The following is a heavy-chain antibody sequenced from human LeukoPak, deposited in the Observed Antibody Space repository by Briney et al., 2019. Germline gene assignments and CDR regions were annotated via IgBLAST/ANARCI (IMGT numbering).Heavy chain of an antibody. J-gene: IGHJ4*02. Sequence: SETLSLTCTVSGGSISSYYWSWIRQPAGKGLEWIGRIYTSGSTNYNPSFKSRVTMSVDTSKNQFSLKLSSVTAADTAVYYCARHIPAPTDYYFDFWGQGTLVTVSS. V-gene: IGHV4-4*07. D-gene: IGHD2-2*01. CDR1: GGSISSYY. CDR2: IYTSGST. CDR3: ARHIPAPTDYYFDF.